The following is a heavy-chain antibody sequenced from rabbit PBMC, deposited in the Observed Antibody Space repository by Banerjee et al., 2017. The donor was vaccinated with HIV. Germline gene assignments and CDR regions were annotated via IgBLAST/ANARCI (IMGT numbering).Heavy chain of an antibody. CDR2: IDPVFGGT. J-gene: IGHJ4*01. CDR3: VREAGYGGYGDANL. Sequence: GGALQVSCSGAGVGKSVDEGRCVRQAPGKGLEWIGYIDPVFGGTYYAPWLNGGFSSSSHNSQNTLYLQLNSLTAADTATYFCVREAGYGGYGDANLWGPGTLVTVS. V-gene: IGHV1S7*01. D-gene: IGHD6-1*01. CDR1: GVGKSVDE.